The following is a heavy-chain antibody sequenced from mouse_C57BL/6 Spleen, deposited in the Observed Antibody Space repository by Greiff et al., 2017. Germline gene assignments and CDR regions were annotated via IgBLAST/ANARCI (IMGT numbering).Heavy chain of an antibody. CDR2: INPSTGGT. D-gene: IGHD1-1*02. J-gene: IGHJ4*01. V-gene: IGHV1-42*01. Sequence: EVKLQQSGPELVKPGASVKISCKASGYSFTGYYMNWVKQSPEKSLEWIGEINPSTGGTTYNQKFKAKATLTVDKSSSTAYMQLKSLTSEDSAVYYGARSGGPYAMDYGGQGTSVTVSS. CDR3: ARSGGPYAMDY. CDR1: GYSFTGYY.